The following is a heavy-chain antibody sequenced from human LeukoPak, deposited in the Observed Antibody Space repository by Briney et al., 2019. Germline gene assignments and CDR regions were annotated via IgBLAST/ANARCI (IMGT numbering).Heavy chain of an antibody. D-gene: IGHD3-22*01. Sequence: PSETLSLTCTVPGGSISSYYWSWLRQPPGKGLEWIGYIYYSGSTNYNPSLKSRVTISVDTSKTQFSLKLSSVTAADTAVYYCARDGAPYYYDSSGYYHDAFDIWGQGTMVTVSS. CDR1: GGSISSYY. CDR2: IYYSGST. CDR3: ARDGAPYYYDSSGYYHDAFDI. J-gene: IGHJ3*02. V-gene: IGHV4-59*01.